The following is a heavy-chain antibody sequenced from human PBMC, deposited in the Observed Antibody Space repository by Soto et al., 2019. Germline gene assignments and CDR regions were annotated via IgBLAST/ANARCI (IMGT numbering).Heavy chain of an antibody. CDR1: GGTFNSYA. J-gene: IGHJ6*02. CDR2: IIPIFGTA. CDR3: ARSQGGSSSLDIYYYYYYGMDV. Sequence: ASVTVCCKAPGGTFNSYAISWVRQAPGQGLEWMGGIIPIFGTANYAQKFQGRVTITADESTSTGYMELSSLRSEDTAVYYCARSQGGSSSLDIYYYYYYGMDVWGQGTTVTVSS. V-gene: IGHV1-69*13. D-gene: IGHD2-15*01.